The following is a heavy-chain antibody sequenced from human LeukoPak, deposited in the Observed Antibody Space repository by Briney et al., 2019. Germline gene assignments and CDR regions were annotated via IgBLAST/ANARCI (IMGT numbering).Heavy chain of an antibody. V-gene: IGHV3-74*01. D-gene: IGHD3-10*01. Sequence: GGSLRLSCAASGFTFSSYWMHWVRQVPGKGLVWVSRINSDGSSTSYADSVKGRFTISRDNAKNTPYVQMDRLRAEDTAVYYCSTGSGHAFDIWGRGTMVTVSS. J-gene: IGHJ3*02. CDR1: GFTFSSYW. CDR2: INSDGSST. CDR3: STGSGHAFDI.